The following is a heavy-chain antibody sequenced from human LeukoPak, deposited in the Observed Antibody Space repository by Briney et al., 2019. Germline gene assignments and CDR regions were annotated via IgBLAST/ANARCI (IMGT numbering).Heavy chain of an antibody. J-gene: IGHJ4*02. CDR1: GGCMTTHH. D-gene: IGHD5-18*01. CDR2: VFDSGRT. CDR3: TTIKRGNIFGYFDF. Sequence: PSETLSLTCTVSGGCMTTHHWNWIRQTPGKGLEWIGYVFDSGRTKENPSLKSRVTLSADTSKNQLSLRLSSATAADTAVYYCTTIKRGNIFGYFDFWGQGILVTVSS. V-gene: IGHV4-59*11.